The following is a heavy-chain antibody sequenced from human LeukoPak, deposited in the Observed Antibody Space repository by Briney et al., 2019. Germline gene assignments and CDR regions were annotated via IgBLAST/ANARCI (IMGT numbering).Heavy chain of an antibody. CDR1: GFTFSSYG. D-gene: IGHD5-18*01. V-gene: IGHV3-30*18. Sequence: GRSLRLSCAAYGFTFSSYGMHWVRQAPGKGLEWVAVISYDGPNRYYADSVKGRFTISRDDSKDTLHLQMSSLRAEDPAVYYCAKEKLPSGYSFLTDYWGQGTLVTVSS. CDR2: ISYDGPNR. CDR3: AKEKLPSGYSFLTDY. J-gene: IGHJ4*02.